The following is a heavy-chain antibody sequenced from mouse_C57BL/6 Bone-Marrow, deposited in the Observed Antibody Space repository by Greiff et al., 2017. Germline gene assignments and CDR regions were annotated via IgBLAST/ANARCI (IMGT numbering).Heavy chain of an antibody. CDR3: ARSWLLSWFVY. CDR2: INPSSGYT. Sequence: VKLMESGAELAKPGASVKPSCKASGYTFTSYWMHWVKQRPGQGLEWIGYINPSSGYTTYNQKFKDKATLTADKSSSTAYMQLSSLTYEDSAVYYCARSWLLSWFVYWGQGTLVPVSA. J-gene: IGHJ3*01. D-gene: IGHD2-3*01. CDR1: GYTFTSYW. V-gene: IGHV1-7*01.